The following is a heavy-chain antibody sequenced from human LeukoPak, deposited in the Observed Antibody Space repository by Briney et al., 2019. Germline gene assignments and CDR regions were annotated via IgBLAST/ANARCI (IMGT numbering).Heavy chain of an antibody. J-gene: IGHJ2*01. Sequence: SETLSLTCTVSGGSISSYYWSWIRQPPGKGLEWIGYIYYSGSTNYNPSLKSRVTISVDTSKNQFSLKLSSVTAADTAVYYCARGCGYSYGLAKPPGYFDLWGRGTLVTVSS. V-gene: IGHV4-59*12. CDR1: GGSISSYY. D-gene: IGHD5-18*01. CDR2: IYYSGST. CDR3: ARGCGYSYGLAKPPGYFDL.